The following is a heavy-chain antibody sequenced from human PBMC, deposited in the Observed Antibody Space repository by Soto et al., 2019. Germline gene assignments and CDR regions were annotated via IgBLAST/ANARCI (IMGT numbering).Heavy chain of an antibody. CDR2: INAGNGNT. CDR1: GYTFTSYA. CDR3: ARDRAAAGNVPGS. J-gene: IGHJ5*02. Sequence: ASVKVSCKASGYTFTSYAMHWVRQAPGQRPEWMGWINAGNGNTKYSQKFQGRVTITRDTSASTAYMELSSLRSEDTAVYYCARDRAAAGNVPGSWGQGTLVTVSS. V-gene: IGHV1-3*01. D-gene: IGHD6-13*01.